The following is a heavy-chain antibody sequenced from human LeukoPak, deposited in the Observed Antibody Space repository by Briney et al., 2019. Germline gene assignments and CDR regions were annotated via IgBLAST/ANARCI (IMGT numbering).Heavy chain of an antibody. D-gene: IGHD2-15*01. CDR1: GYTFTSYA. V-gene: IGHV1-2*02. J-gene: IGHJ6*03. CDR2: INPNSGGT. CDR3: ARGPLFPRYCSGGSCYSVSDYYYMDV. Sequence: AASVKVSCKASGYTFTSYAMNWVRQAPGQGLEWMGWINPNSGGTNYAQKFQGRVTMTRDTSISTAYMELSRLRSEDMAVYYCARGPLFPRYCSGGSCYSVSDYYYMDVWGRGTTVTVSS.